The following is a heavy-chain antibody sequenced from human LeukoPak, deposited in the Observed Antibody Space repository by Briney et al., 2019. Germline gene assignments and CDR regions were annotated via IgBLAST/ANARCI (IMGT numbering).Heavy chain of an antibody. J-gene: IGHJ5*02. CDR2: ISGSGGST. CDR3: AKDGIAAAGTWWFDP. CDR1: GFTFGSYA. D-gene: IGHD6-13*01. V-gene: IGHV3-23*01. Sequence: GGSLRLSCAASGFTFGSYAMSWVRQAPGKGLEWVSAISGSGGSTYYADSVKGRFTISRNNSKNTLYLQMNSLRAEDTAVYYCAKDGIAAAGTWWFDPWGQGTLVTVSS.